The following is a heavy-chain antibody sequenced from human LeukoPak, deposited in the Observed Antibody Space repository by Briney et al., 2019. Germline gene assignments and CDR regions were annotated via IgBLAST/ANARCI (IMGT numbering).Heavy chain of an antibody. CDR3: ARRISRDYYYGVDV. CDR1: GGSFSGYY. J-gene: IGHJ6*02. Sequence: PSETLSLTCAVYGGSFSGYYWSWIRQPPGKGLEWIGYIYYSGSTNYNPSLKSRVTISVDTSKNQFSLKLSSVTAADTAVYYCARRISRDYYYGVDVWGQGTTVTVSS. D-gene: IGHD3-10*01. V-gene: IGHV4-59*08. CDR2: IYYSGST.